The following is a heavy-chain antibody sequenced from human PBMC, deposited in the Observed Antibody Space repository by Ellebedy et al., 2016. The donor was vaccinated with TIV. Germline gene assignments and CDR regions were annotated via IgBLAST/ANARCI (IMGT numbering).Heavy chain of an antibody. Sequence: GGSLRLSXAASGFTFSNYNMNWVRQAPGKGLEWVSSVNIIPNTIDYADSVKGRFTISRDNAKNSLYLQMNSLRPEDTAMYYCARDSGDTTTWWDNWFDPWGQGTLVTVSS. J-gene: IGHJ5*02. V-gene: IGHV3-48*01. D-gene: IGHD2-8*02. CDR2: VNIIPNTI. CDR3: ARDSGDTTTWWDNWFDP. CDR1: GFTFSNYN.